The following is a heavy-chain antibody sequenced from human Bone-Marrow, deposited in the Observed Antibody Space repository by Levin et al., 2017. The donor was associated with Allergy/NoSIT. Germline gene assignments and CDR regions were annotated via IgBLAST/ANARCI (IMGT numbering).Heavy chain of an antibody. CDR1: GFTFSSYG. Sequence: SCAASGFTFSSYGMHWVRQAPGKGLEWVAVIWYDGSNKYYADSVKGRFTISRDNSKNTLYLQMNSLRAEDTAVYYCARGGHDYGDYATYFDYWGQGTLVTVSS. V-gene: IGHV3-33*01. CDR3: ARGGHDYGDYATYFDY. J-gene: IGHJ4*02. D-gene: IGHD4-17*01. CDR2: IWYDGSNK.